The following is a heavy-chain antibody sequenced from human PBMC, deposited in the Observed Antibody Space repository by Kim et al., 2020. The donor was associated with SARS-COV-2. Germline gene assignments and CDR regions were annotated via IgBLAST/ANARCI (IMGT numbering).Heavy chain of an antibody. CDR1: GGSISSSNW. CDR2: IYHSGST. V-gene: IGHV4-4*02. J-gene: IGHJ4*02. D-gene: IGHD2-2*01. CDR3: ARRDGYCSSTSCYLVS. Sequence: SETLSLTCAVSGGSISSSNWWSWVRQPPGKGLEWIGEIYHSGSTNYNPSLKSRVTISVDKSKNQFSLKLSSVTAADTAVYYCARRDGYCSSTSCYLVSWGQGTLVTVSS.